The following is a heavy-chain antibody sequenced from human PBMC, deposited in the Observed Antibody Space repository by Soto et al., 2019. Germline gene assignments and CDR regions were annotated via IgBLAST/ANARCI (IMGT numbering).Heavy chain of an antibody. Sequence: SETLSLTCAVYGVSFIGYYWSWILQPPWKGLEWIGEINHSGSTNYNPSLKSRVTISVDTSKNQFSLKLSSVTAADTAVYYCARAGGYNSVTKRANWFDPWGQGTLVNV. J-gene: IGHJ5*02. CDR2: INHSGST. CDR3: ARAGGYNSVTKRANWFDP. CDR1: GVSFIGYY. D-gene: IGHD2-8*02. V-gene: IGHV4-34*01.